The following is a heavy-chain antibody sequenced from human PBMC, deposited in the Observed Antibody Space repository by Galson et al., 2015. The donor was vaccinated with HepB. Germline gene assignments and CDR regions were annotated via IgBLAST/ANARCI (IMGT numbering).Heavy chain of an antibody. D-gene: IGHD3-10*01. V-gene: IGHV3-23*01. CDR2: ISGSGGST. CDR3: AKLREMLPHAIGAAIDS. CDR1: GFTFSSYA. Sequence: SLRLSCAASGFTFSSYAMSWVRQAPGKGLEWVSAISGSGGSTYYADSVKGRFTISRDNSKNTLYLQMNSLRAEDTAVYYCAKLREMLPHAIGAAIDSWGQGTLVTVSS. J-gene: IGHJ4*02.